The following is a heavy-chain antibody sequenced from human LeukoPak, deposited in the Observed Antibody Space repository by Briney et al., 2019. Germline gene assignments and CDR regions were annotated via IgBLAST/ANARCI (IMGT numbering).Heavy chain of an antibody. D-gene: IGHD3-10*01. CDR3: AKDLGVRGVIGY. J-gene: IGHJ4*02. CDR1: GFTFSSYA. V-gene: IGHV3-23*01. CDR2: ISGSGGST. Sequence: PGGSLRLSCAASGFTFSSYAMSWVRQAPGKGLEWVSAISGSGGSTYYADSVKGRFTISRDNSKNTLYLQMNSPRAEDTAVYYCAKDLGVRGVIGYWGQGTLVTVSS.